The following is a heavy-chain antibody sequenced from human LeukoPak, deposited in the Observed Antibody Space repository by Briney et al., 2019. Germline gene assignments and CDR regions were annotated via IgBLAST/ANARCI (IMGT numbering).Heavy chain of an antibody. CDR3: ARPAYSYPLAFGFFDY. J-gene: IGHJ4*02. CDR1: GGSIRSNSFY. CDR2: ISFSGST. Sequence: SETLSLTCTVSGGSIRSNSFYWGWIRQPPGKGLEWIGSISFSGSTSYGPSLKSRITISVDTSKNEFSLKLDSVTAADTAVYYCARPAYSYPLAFGFFDYWGQGALVTVSS. V-gene: IGHV4-39*01. D-gene: IGHD5-18*01.